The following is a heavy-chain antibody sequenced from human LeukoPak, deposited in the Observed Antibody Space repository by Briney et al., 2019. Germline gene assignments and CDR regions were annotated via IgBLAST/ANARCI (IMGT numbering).Heavy chain of an antibody. D-gene: IGHD3-22*01. CDR1: GFTFSSYN. J-gene: IGHJ4*02. CDR2: ISSSSSTI. Sequence: GGSLRLSCAASGFTFSSYNMNWVRQAPGKGLEWVSYISSSSSTISYADSVKGRFTISRDNAKNSLYLQMNSLRAEDTAVYYCARGYYDSSGYPFFAYWGQGTLVTVSS. CDR3: ARGYYDSSGYPFFAY. V-gene: IGHV3-48*01.